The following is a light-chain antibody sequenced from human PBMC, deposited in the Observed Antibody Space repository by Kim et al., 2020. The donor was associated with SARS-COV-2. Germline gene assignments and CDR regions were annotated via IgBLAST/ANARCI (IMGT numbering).Light chain of an antibody. Sequence: EIVMTQSPATLSVSPGERATLSCRASQSVSSNLAWYQQKPGQAPRLLIYGASTRATGIPARFSGSGSGTEFTLTISSLQSEDFAVYYCQHRVTFGQGTRLEIK. J-gene: IGKJ5*01. V-gene: IGKV3-15*01. CDR1: QSVSSN. CDR3: QHRVT. CDR2: GAS.